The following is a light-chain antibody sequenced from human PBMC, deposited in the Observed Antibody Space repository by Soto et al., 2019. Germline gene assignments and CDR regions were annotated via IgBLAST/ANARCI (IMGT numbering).Light chain of an antibody. V-gene: IGKV3-20*01. Sequence: EIVLTQSPDTLSLSPGESATLSCRASQSVSSSYLAWYQQKPSRAPRLLIYGASYRATGIPDRFSGSGSGTDFTLTISRLEPEDFAVFYCQQYDDSITFGQGTRLEIE. CDR1: QSVSSSY. J-gene: IGKJ5*01. CDR3: QQYDDSIT. CDR2: GAS.